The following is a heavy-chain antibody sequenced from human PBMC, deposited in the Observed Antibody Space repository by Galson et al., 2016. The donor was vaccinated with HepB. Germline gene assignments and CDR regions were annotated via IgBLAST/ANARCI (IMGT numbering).Heavy chain of an antibody. Sequence: SLRLSCAASGFSFSNYDMYWVRQAPGKGLEWASSIYTAGDTYYEDSVEGRFTVSRENAKDSLYLHMNSLRAGDTAVYYCVRGSYTSDWYRTSAYDFGLDVWGKGTPVTVSS. D-gene: IGHD6-19*01. CDR3: VRGSYTSDWYRTSAYDFGLDV. V-gene: IGHV3-13*01. CDR1: GFSFSNYD. CDR2: IYTAGDT. J-gene: IGHJ6*04.